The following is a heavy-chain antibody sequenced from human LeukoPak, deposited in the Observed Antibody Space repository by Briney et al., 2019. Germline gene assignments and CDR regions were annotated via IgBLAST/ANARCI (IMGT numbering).Heavy chain of an antibody. CDR1: GYTFTSYD. CDR3: AILGYDQDAFDI. J-gene: IGHJ3*02. CDR2: MNPNSGNT. Sequence: ASVNVSCKASGYTFTSYDINWVRQATGQGLEWMGWMNPNSGNTGYAQKFQGRVTMTRNTSISTAYMELSSLRSEDTAVYYCAILGYDQDAFDIWGQGTMVTVSS. V-gene: IGHV1-8*01. D-gene: IGHD3-22*01.